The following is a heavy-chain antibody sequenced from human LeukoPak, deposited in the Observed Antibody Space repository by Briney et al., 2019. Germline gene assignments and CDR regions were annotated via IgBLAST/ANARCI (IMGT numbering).Heavy chain of an antibody. CDR3: ARDKLYDFWSGYSYYYYYMDV. J-gene: IGHJ6*03. D-gene: IGHD3-3*01. CDR1: GGSISSSNW. CDR2: IYHSGST. Sequence: SETLSLTCAVSGGSISSSNWWSWVRQPPGKGLEWIGEIYHSGSTNYNPSLKSRVTISVDKSKNQFSLKLSSVTAADTAVYYCARDKLYDFWSGYSYYYYYMDVWGKGTTVTVSS. V-gene: IGHV4-4*02.